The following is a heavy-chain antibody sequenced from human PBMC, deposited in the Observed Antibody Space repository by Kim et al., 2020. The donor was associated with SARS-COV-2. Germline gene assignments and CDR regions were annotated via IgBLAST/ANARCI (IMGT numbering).Heavy chain of an antibody. Sequence: SETLSLTCAVSGDSIIYYYWSWIRKPPGKGLEWIGYIYYTGNTNYNPSLKSRVTISVDTSKNHFSLKLNSVTAADTAVYYCASLAAGYVLDVWGQVTTVT. CDR1: GDSIIYYY. CDR3: ASLAAGYVLDV. CDR2: IYYTGNT. D-gene: IGHD6-13*01. J-gene: IGHJ6*02. V-gene: IGHV4-59*01.